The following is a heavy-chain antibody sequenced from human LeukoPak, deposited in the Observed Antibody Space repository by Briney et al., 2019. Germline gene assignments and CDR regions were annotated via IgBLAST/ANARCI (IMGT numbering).Heavy chain of an antibody. CDR2: IGSSLNTK. D-gene: IGHD4-17*01. CDR1: GFTFSTFS. Sequence: GGSLRLSCAASGFTFSTFSMNWVRQPPGQGLEWVSYIGSSLNTKYYADSVKGRFTISRDNAKNSLYLQMNSLRDEDTAVYYCARDRGGDTRHYLDYWGQGTLVTVSS. CDR3: ARDRGGDTRHYLDY. J-gene: IGHJ4*02. V-gene: IGHV3-48*02.